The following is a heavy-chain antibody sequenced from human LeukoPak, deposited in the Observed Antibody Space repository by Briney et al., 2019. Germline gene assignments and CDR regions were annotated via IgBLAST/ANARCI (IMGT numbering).Heavy chain of an antibody. J-gene: IGHJ4*02. D-gene: IGHD4-17*01. CDR1: GGSLSGYF. CDR2: INHSGDT. CDR3: TRVRVGASP. V-gene: IGHV4-34*01. Sequence: SETLSLTCAVSGGSLSGYFWTWIRQPPGKGLEWIGEINHSGDTNYNPSLKSRLTLSVDTSKTQFSLKLTSVTAADTAVYYCTRVRVGASPWAQGTLVTVSS.